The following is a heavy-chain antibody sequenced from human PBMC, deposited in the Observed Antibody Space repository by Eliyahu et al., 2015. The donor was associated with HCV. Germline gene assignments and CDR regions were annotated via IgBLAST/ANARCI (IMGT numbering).Heavy chain of an antibody. CDR2: INPDGSKT. J-gene: IGHJ4*02. D-gene: IGHD1-14*01. V-gene: IGHV3-7*01. Sequence: EVQLVESGGGLVQPGGSLRLSCVVSXFTFSSSWMTWVRQAPGKGLEXVAIINPDGSKTYYVDSVRGRFTISRDNAKSSLYLQMNSLRAEDTAVYFCARDPDHGALDYWGQGNLVTVSS. CDR3: ARDPDHGALDY. CDR1: XFTFSSSW.